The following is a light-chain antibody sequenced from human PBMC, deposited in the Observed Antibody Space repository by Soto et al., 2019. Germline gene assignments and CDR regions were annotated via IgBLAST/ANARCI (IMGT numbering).Light chain of an antibody. V-gene: IGKV3D-20*02. CDR2: DAS. CDR3: QHRSTWSLT. Sequence: EGVLAQSAGPLTLSPGERATLSCRATHRASSSYLAWYQQKPGQAPRLLIYDASNRASGIPARFSGSGSGTDFTLTISILQPEDFAVYYCQHRSTWSLTFGQGTKVDIK. J-gene: IGKJ4*01. CDR1: HRASSSY.